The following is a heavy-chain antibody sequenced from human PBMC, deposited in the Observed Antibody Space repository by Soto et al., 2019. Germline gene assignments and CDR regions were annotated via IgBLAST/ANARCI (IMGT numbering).Heavy chain of an antibody. CDR2: INPSGGTA. D-gene: IGHD5-12*01. Sequence: ASLKVSCKASGGTFSSYAISWVRQAPGQGLEWMGIINPSGGTANYAQKFQGRVTITADESTSTAYMELSSLRSEDTAVYYCARGDGYNYYYYYGMDVWGQGTTVTVSS. V-gene: IGHV1-69*11. CDR3: ARGDGYNYYYYYGMDV. CDR1: GGTFSSYA. J-gene: IGHJ6*02.